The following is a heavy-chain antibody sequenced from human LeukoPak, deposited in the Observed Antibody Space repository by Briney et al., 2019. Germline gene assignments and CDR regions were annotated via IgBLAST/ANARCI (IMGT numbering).Heavy chain of an antibody. CDR1: GGTFSSYA. D-gene: IGHD2-15*01. V-gene: IGHV1-69*05. J-gene: IGHJ4*02. CDR2: IIPIFGTA. CDR3: ALLYCSGGSCSFDY. Sequence: ASVKVSCKASGGTFSSYAISWVRQAPGQGLEWMGGIIPIFGTANYAQKFQERVTITRDMSTSTAYMELSSLRSEDTAVYYCALLYCSGGSCSFDYWGQGTLVTVSS.